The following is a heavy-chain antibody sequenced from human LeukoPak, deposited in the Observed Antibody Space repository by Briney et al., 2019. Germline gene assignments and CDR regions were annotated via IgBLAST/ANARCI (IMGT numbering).Heavy chain of an antibody. CDR2: IYYSGST. J-gene: IGHJ4*02. CDR3: ARHHGRLLQSGPFDY. CDR1: GGSISSYY. Sequence: SETPSLTCTVSGGSISSYYWSWIRQPPGKGLEWIGYIYYSGSTNYNPSLKSRVTISVDTSKNQFSLKLSSVTAADTAVYYCARHHGRLLQSGPFDYWGQGTLVTVSS. V-gene: IGHV4-59*08. D-gene: IGHD3-3*01.